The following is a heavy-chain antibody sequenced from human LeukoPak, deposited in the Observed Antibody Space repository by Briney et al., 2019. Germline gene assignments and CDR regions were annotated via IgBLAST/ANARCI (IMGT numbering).Heavy chain of an antibody. V-gene: IGHV4-59*01. Sequence: SETLSLTCTASGGSISPYYWSWIRQSPGRGLEWIAYISYSGSTSYNPSLKSRVTISVDTSKNQFSLKLSSVTAADTAVFYCARGRPGSAVAGFDLWGRGTLVTVSS. D-gene: IGHD6-19*01. CDR2: ISYSGST. CDR3: ARGRPGSAVAGFDL. J-gene: IGHJ2*01. CDR1: GGSISPYY.